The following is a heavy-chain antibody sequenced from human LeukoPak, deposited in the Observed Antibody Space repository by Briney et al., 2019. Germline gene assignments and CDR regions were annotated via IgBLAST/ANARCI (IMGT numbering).Heavy chain of an antibody. Sequence: SETLSLTCTVSGGSISSYYWSWIRQPAGKGLEWIGRIYTSGSPNYNPSLKSRVTMSVDTSKNQFSLKLSSVTAADTAVYYCARDGNVYYYYYYGMDVWGQGTTVTVSS. V-gene: IGHV4-4*07. CDR3: ARDGNVYYYYYYGMDV. CDR2: IYTSGSP. J-gene: IGHJ6*02. CDR1: GGSISSYY. D-gene: IGHD1-1*01.